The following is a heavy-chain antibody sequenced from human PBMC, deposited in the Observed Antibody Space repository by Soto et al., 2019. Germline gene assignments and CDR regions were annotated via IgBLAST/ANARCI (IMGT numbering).Heavy chain of an antibody. V-gene: IGHV4-39*01. J-gene: IGHJ5*02. D-gene: IGHD3-22*01. CDR3: ARGRTTMTVSFSSRGGNWFDP. CDR2: IYNSGST. CDR1: GRSISSTGYY. Sequence: LSLTCSVSGRSISSTGYYWVWIRLPPGKGLEWIGSIYNSGSTHYNPSLKSRVTISVDTSKNLFSLRLSSVTAADTAVYYCARGRTTMTVSFSSRGGNWFDPWGQGTLVTVSS.